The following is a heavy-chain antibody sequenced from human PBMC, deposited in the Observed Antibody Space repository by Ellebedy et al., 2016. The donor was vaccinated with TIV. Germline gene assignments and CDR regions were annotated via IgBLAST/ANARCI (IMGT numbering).Heavy chain of an antibody. CDR3: AIDAYSRSLY. V-gene: IGHV3-7*01. D-gene: IGHD6-6*01. J-gene: IGHJ4*02. CDR1: GLTLSSYW. Sequence: GGSLRLSXAASGLTLSSYWMGWVRQAPGKGLEWVANIKKDGSGKNYVDSVKGRFTISRDNAKNSLYLQMNSLRDEDTAVYYCAIDAYSRSLYWGQGTLVTVSS. CDR2: IKKDGSGK.